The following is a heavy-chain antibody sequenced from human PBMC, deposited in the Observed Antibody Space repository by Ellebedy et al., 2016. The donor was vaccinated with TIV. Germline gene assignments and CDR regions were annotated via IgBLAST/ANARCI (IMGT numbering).Heavy chain of an antibody. CDR2: ISYSGNT. J-gene: IGHJ5*02. CDR3: ARTPYTPFCSGGSCYNNWFDP. CDR1: GGSISSYY. Sequence: MPSETLSLTCTVAGGSISSYYWSWIRQPPGKGLEWIGYISYSGNTNYSPSLKSRVTISVDTAKNQFSLRLSSVTAADTAVDYCARTPYTPFCSGGSCYNNWFDPWGQGTLVTVSS. D-gene: IGHD2-15*01. V-gene: IGHV4-59*01.